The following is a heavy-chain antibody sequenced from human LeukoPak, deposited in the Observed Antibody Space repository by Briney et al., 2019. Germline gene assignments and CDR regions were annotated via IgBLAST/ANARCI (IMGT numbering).Heavy chain of an antibody. CDR1: GGSISSYY. V-gene: IGHV4-59*01. D-gene: IGHD6-13*01. J-gene: IGHJ4*02. CDR3: ARGFNSQQLGRRLFDY. Sequence: PSETLSLTCTVSGGSISSYYWGWIRQPLGKGLEWIGNIYYSGSTNYNPSLKSRVTISVDTSKNQFPLKLSSVTAADTAVYYCARGFNSQQLGRRLFDYWGQGTLVTVSS. CDR2: IYYSGST.